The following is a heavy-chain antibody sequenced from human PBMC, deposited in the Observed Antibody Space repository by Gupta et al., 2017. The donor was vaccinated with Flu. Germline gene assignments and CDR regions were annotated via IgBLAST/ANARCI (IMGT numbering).Heavy chain of an antibody. J-gene: IGHJ5*02. CDR1: GYTFPDYS. Sequence: AQLVQSGTDVKAPGASPKVSCKASGYTFPDYSIHGVRQAPGQGLEWVGRFNPHRGSTNFDQKFQGRVTLAMDTSISTAYMELTRLRSDDTAVYYCARERFCSTASCYRWFDPWGQGTLVIVSS. V-gene: IGHV1-2*06. CDR3: ARERFCSTASCYRWFDP. D-gene: IGHD2-2*02. CDR2: FNPHRGST.